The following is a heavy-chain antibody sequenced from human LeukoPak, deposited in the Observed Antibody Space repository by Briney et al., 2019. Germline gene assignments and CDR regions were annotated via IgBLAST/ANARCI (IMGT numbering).Heavy chain of an antibody. D-gene: IGHD6-6*01. Sequence: GGSLRLSCAASGFTFDDYAMHWVRQAPGKGLEWVSGISWNSGSIGYADSVKGRFTISRDNAKKPMYLQMDTLRAEDTGVYYCARDHIPSSSGWFDPWGQGTLVTVSS. V-gene: IGHV3-9*01. J-gene: IGHJ5*02. CDR2: ISWNSGSI. CDR1: GFTFDDYA. CDR3: ARDHIPSSSGWFDP.